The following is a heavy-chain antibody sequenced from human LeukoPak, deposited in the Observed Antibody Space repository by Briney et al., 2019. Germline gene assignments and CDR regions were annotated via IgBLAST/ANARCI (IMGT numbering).Heavy chain of an antibody. V-gene: IGHV3-43*02. CDR2: ISGDGERT. CDR3: AREDGDAIAIFGVITDY. CDR1: GFTFDDHA. J-gene: IGHJ4*02. Sequence: GGSLRLSCAASGFTFDDHAMHWVRQVPGKGPEWVSLISGDGERTFYADSVKGRFTISRDNSKNSLHLQINSLKTEDTALYYCAREDGDAIAIFGVITDYWGQGTLVTVSS. D-gene: IGHD3-3*01.